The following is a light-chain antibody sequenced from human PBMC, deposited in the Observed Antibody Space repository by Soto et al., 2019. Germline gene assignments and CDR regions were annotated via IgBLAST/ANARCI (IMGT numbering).Light chain of an antibody. J-gene: IGLJ1*01. CDR2: GVV. CDR1: KSDIGVYDF. V-gene: IGLV2-8*01. Sequence: QSALTQPPSASGSPGQSVTISCTGTKSDIGVYDFVSWYQHHPGKAPRLIIYGVVQRPSGVPDRFSGSKSGNTASLTVSGLQAADEADYFCKSYAGSNHYLLGSGTKGTV. CDR3: KSYAGSNHYL.